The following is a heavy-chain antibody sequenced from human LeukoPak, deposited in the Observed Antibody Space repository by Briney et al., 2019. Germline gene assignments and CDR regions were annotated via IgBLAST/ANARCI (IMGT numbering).Heavy chain of an antibody. V-gene: IGHV1-69*05. D-gene: IGHD2-15*01. CDR1: GGTFSSYA. Sequence: SVKVSCKASGGTFSSYAISWVRQAPGQGLERMGGIIPIFGTANYAQKFQGRVTITTDESTSTAYMELSSLRSEDTAVYYCALTYCSGGSCYPEPFDYWGQGTLVTVSS. CDR2: IIPIFGTA. J-gene: IGHJ4*02. CDR3: ALTYCSGGSCYPEPFDY.